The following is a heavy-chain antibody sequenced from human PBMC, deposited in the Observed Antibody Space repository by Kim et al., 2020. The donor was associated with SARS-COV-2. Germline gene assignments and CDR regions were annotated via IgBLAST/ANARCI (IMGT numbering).Heavy chain of an antibody. V-gene: IGHV3-23*01. D-gene: IGHD6-19*01. CDR2: IIGTGNTA. CDR3: AKVRGSGWYYFDS. Sequence: GGSLRLFCAASGFTFNSYAMVWVRQAPAKGPEWVSAIIGTGNTAYYADSVKGRFTISRDNSRNTVSLQMNNLRADDTAVYSCAKVRGSGWYYFDSWGPGT. CDR1: GFTFNSYA. J-gene: IGHJ4*02.